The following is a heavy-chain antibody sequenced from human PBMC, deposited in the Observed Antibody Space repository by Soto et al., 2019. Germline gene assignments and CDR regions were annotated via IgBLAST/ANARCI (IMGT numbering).Heavy chain of an antibody. D-gene: IGHD1-7*01. J-gene: IGHJ4*02. CDR1: GYTFSNYG. CDR3: ARDTGTPKGFDF. V-gene: IGHV1-18*04. Sequence: QVQLVQSGAELKRPGASVKVSCKASGYTFSNYGFSWVRQAPGEGLEWMGWISGYNDNPNYDQKFQGRVSMSTDTHTNTAHMDMRSLRADDTAVYYSARDTGTPKGFDFWGPGALVTVAT. CDR2: ISGYNDNP.